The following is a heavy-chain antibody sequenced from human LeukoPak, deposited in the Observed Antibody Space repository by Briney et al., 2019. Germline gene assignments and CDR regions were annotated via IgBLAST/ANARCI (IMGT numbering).Heavy chain of an antibody. V-gene: IGHV4-59*08. Sequence: ETLSLSCSLSGGSISTYYWSWIRQTPGKGLQWIGYVYVSGTTNYNPSLERRVTISSDASKNVLSLNVRSVTAADTAIYYCARHGGSLGYFDYWGQGTLVSVAS. CDR3: ARHGGSLGYFDY. J-gene: IGHJ4*02. D-gene: IGHD3-16*01. CDR1: GGSISTYY. CDR2: VYVSGTT.